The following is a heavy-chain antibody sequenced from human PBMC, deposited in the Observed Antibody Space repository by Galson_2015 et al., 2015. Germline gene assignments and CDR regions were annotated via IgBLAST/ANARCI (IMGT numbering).Heavy chain of an antibody. V-gene: IGHV3-9*01. D-gene: IGHD5-24*01. Sequence: SLRLSCAASGFTFDDYAMHWVRQAPGKGLEWVSGISWNSGSIGYADSVKGRFTISRDNAKNSLYLQMNSLRAEDTALYYCAKDMGMATMGYWGQGTLVTVSS. CDR2: ISWNSGSI. CDR1: GFTFDDYA. CDR3: AKDMGMATMGY. J-gene: IGHJ4*02.